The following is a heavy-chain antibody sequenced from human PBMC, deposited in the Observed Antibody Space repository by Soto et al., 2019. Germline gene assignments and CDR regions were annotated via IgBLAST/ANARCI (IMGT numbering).Heavy chain of an antibody. D-gene: IGHD3-9*01. J-gene: IGHJ5*02. V-gene: IGHV3-21*01. CDR3: AGGPYYDILTGYYVGWFDP. Sequence: PGGSLRLSCAASGFTFSSYSMNWVRQAPGKGLDCVSSISSISSYIYYADSVKGRFTISRDNAKNSLYLQMNSLRAEDTAVYYCAGGPYYDILTGYYVGWFDPWGQGTLVTV. CDR1: GFTFSSYS. CDR2: ISSISSYI.